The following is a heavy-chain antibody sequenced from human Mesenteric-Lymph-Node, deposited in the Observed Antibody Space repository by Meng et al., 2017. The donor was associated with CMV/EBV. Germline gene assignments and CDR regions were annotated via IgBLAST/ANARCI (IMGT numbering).Heavy chain of an antibody. CDR2: LYYSGST. Sequence: GSLRLSCTVSGGSITSVSYYWDWIRQPPGKGLEWIGSLYYSGSTYHNPSLKSRVTISVDTSKNQFSLKLSSVTAADTAVYYCARQHGYCSSTSCYTGWFDPWGQGTLVTVSS. J-gene: IGHJ5*02. CDR3: ARQHGYCSSTSCYTGWFDP. D-gene: IGHD2-2*02. V-gene: IGHV4-39*01. CDR1: GGSITSVSYY.